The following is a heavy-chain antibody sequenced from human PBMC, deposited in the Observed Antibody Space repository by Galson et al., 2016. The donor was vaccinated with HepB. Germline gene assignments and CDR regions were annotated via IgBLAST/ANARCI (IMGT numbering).Heavy chain of an antibody. CDR1: GFSLSTSGVG. D-gene: IGHD2-21*01. CDR2: IYWDDDK. V-gene: IGHV2-5*02. J-gene: IGHJ3*02. Sequence: PALVKPTQTLTLTCTFSGFSLSTSGVGVGWIRQPPGKALQWLALIYWDDDKRYSPSLKSRLTITKDTSKNQVVLTMTNMDPVDTATYYCAHSPSLDCGGGECYSDNAFDIWGQGTMVTVSS. CDR3: AHSPSLDCGGGECYSDNAFDI.